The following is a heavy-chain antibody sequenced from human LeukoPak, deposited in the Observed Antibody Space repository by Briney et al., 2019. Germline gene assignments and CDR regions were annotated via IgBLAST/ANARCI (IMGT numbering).Heavy chain of an antibody. CDR1: GFTFSSYA. V-gene: IGHV3-30*01. D-gene: IGHD3-10*01. Sequence: GGSLRLSCAASGFTFSSYAMYWVRQAPGKGPEWLAVTSYDGGITHYADSVKDRFTISRDNSKNTLFLQLNSLRGDDTAVYYCARDTTYYYDGGSSGPHYFDYWGQGTLVTVSS. CDR2: TSYDGGIT. J-gene: IGHJ4*02. CDR3: ARDTTYYYDGGSSGPHYFDY.